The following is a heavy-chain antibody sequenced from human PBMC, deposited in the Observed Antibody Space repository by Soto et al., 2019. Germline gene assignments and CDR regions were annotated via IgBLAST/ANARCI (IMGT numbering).Heavy chain of an antibody. CDR1: GFSFTSFP. CDR2: ISDSGSGT. J-gene: IGHJ4*02. Sequence: EVQLLESGGGLVQPGGSLRLSCAASGFSFTSFPMSWVRRAPGKGLEWVSYISDSGSGTYYADSVKGRFTISRDNSKNTLSLQMNSLRVEDTAIYYCAKERVTTTTFDYWGQGTLVTVSS. D-gene: IGHD4-17*01. V-gene: IGHV3-23*01. CDR3: AKERVTTTTFDY.